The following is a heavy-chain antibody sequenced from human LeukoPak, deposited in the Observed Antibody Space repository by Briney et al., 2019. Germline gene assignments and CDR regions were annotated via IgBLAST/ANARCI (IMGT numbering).Heavy chain of an antibody. J-gene: IGHJ4*02. CDR3: AREGRNGPGTFAY. D-gene: IGHD1-7*01. CDR1: GFTVSSNY. Sequence: GGSPRLSCAASGFTVSSNYMSWVRQAPGKGLEWVSVIYSGGSTYYADSVKGRFTISRDNSKNTLYLQMNSLRAEDTAVYYCAREGRNGPGTFAYWGQETLVTVSS. V-gene: IGHV3-53*01. CDR2: IYSGGST.